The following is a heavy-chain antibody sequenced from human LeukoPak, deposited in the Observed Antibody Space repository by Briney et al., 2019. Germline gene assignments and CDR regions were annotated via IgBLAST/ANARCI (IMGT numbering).Heavy chain of an antibody. CDR2: IYYSGST. CDR3: ASSNWENAFDI. J-gene: IGHJ3*02. Sequence: KPSQTLSLTCTVSGVSISSGAYYWSWIRQPPGKGLEWIGYIYYSGSTYYNPSLKSRVTISVDTSKNQFSLKLSSVTAADTAVYYCASSNWENAFDIWGQGTMVTVSS. CDR1: GVSISSGAYY. D-gene: IGHD7-27*01. V-gene: IGHV4-30-4*08.